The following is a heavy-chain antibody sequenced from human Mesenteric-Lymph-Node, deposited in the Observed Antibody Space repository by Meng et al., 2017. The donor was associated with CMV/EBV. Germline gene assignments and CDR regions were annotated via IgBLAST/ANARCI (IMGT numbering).Heavy chain of an antibody. V-gene: IGHV4-38-2*02. Sequence: SETLSLTCTVSGYTISNGYYWGWIRQPPGKGLEWIATMYHIGTTYYNPSLQSPVTTSLDTSKNQFSVNLYSVTAADTAVYFCARGGRFLESPLDYWGQGTLVTVSS. J-gene: IGHJ4*02. CDR1: GYTISNGYY. CDR3: ARGGRFLESPLDY. D-gene: IGHD3-3*01. CDR2: MYHIGTT.